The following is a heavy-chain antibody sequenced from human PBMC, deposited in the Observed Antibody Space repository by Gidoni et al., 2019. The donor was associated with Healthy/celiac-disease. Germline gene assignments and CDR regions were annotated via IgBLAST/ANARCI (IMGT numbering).Heavy chain of an antibody. Sequence: QVQLVESGGGVVQPGRSLRLSCAASGFTFSRYAMNWVRQAPGKGLEWVAVIWYDGSNKDYADSVKGRFTISRDNSKNTLYLQMNSLRAEDTAVYYCARVRGVIDGHYYYYMDVWGKGTTVTVSS. CDR1: GFTFSRYA. D-gene: IGHD3-10*01. CDR3: ARVRGVIDGHYYYYMDV. V-gene: IGHV3-33*01. CDR2: IWYDGSNK. J-gene: IGHJ6*03.